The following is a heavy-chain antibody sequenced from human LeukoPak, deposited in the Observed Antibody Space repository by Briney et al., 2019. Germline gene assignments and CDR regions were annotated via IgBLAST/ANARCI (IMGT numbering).Heavy chain of an antibody. J-gene: IGHJ4*02. V-gene: IGHV4-61*01. CDR3: ARGRSYGFDFDS. CDR1: GVSINTCCYY. Sequence: SETLSLTCDVSGVSINTCCYYWTWIRQPPGKVLEWIGYKYYSGSTRYNSSLRSRLTISLDTSKNQFSLRLTSVTAADTAVYYCARGRSYGFDFDSWGPGTLVIVSS. D-gene: IGHD5-18*01. CDR2: KYYSGST.